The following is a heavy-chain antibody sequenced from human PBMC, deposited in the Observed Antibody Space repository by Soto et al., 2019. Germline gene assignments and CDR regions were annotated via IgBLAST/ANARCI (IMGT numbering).Heavy chain of an antibody. V-gene: IGHV1-69*01. D-gene: IGHD3-22*01. CDR3: ARVSGTYYYDSSGYSPPYYYYGMDV. CDR1: GGTFSSYA. CDR2: IIPIFGTA. J-gene: IGHJ6*02. Sequence: QVQLVQSGAEVQKPGSSVKVSCKASGGTFSSYAISWVRQAPGQGLEWMGGIIPIFGTANYAQKFQGRVTITADESTSTAYMELSSLRSEDTAVYYCARVSGTYYYDSSGYSPPYYYYGMDVWGQGTTVTVSS.